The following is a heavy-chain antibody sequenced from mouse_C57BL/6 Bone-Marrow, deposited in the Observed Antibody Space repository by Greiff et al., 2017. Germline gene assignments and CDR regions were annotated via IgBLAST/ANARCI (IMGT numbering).Heavy chain of an antibody. Sequence: EVMLVESGGGLVKPGGSLKLSCAASGFTFSSYAMSWVRQTPEKRLEWVATISDGGSYTYYPDNVKGRFTISRDNAKNNLYMQMSHLKSEDTAMYYCARVGSSVYYYAMDYWGQGTSVTVSS. V-gene: IGHV5-4*03. CDR1: GFTFSSYA. D-gene: IGHD1-1*01. J-gene: IGHJ4*01. CDR2: ISDGGSYT. CDR3: ARVGSSVYYYAMDY.